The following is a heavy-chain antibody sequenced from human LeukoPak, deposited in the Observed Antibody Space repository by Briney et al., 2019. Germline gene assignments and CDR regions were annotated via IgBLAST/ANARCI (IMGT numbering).Heavy chain of an antibody. CDR2: IYYSGST. D-gene: IGHD3-16*01. CDR3: ARFTPQGYGWGGYNRFDP. Sequence: PSETLSLTCTVSGGSISSYYWNWLRQPPGKGLEWIGYIYYSGSTNYNPSLKSRVTISVDTSKNQFSLNLTSVTAADTAVYYCARFTPQGYGWGGYNRFDPWGQGTLVTVSS. J-gene: IGHJ5*02. CDR1: GGSISSYY. V-gene: IGHV4-59*01.